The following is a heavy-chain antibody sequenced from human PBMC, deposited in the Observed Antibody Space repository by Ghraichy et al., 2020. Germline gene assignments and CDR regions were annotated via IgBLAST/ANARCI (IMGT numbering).Heavy chain of an antibody. V-gene: IGHV4-4*07. CDR3: ARERGDYDYVWGELSPYGGRDYVDY. J-gene: IGHJ4*02. CDR1: GGSISSYY. D-gene: IGHD3-16*02. Sequence: SETLSLTCTVSGGSISSYYWSWIRQPAGKGLEWIGRIYTSGSTNYNPSLKSRVTMSVDTSKNQFSLKLSSVTAADTAVYYCARERGDYDYVWGELSPYGGRDYVDYWGQGTLFAVSS. CDR2: IYTSGST.